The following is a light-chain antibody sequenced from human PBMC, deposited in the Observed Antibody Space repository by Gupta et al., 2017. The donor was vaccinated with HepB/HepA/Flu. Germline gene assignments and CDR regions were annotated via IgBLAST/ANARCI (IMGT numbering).Light chain of an antibody. V-gene: IGKV4-1*01. CDR3: QQYFDTPIT. J-gene: IGKJ5*01. CDR2: WAS. CDR1: QRLFNYRNF. Sequence: DIVMTQSPDSLAVSLGERATLTCTSSQRLFNYRNFFSGYQQKPGHPPKLLISWASTRESGVPDRCSGSGSGTDFTLTITSLQAEDVAGYYCQQYFDTPITFGQGTRLEIK.